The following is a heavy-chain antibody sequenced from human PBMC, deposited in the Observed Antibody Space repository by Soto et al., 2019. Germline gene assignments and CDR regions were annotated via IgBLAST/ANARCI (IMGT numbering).Heavy chain of an antibody. Sequence: GGSLRLSCAASGFTFSSYAMSWVRQAPGKGLEWVSAISGSGGSTYCADSVKGRFTISRDNSKNTLYLQMNSLRAEDTAVYYCAKGTLCSSTSCYYGVGWFDPWGQGTLVTVSS. CDR3: AKGTLCSSTSCYYGVGWFDP. CDR1: GFTFSSYA. D-gene: IGHD2-2*01. V-gene: IGHV3-23*01. J-gene: IGHJ5*02. CDR2: ISGSGGST.